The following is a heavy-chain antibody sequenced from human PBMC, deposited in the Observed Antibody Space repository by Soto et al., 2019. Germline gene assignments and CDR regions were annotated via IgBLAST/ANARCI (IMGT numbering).Heavy chain of an antibody. CDR1: RFTFSNFA. V-gene: IGHV3-23*01. Sequence: AHLSESGGGLQQPGGSLKLSCEASRFTFSNFAMSWVRQAPGKGLEWISTIGVTAGSTYYTDSVRGRFTISRDNSKNTLYLEMNSLRAEDTALYYCAKVMYTWNDVAAFASWGQGTLVAVSS. CDR2: IGVTAGST. J-gene: IGHJ4*02. D-gene: IGHD1-1*01. CDR3: AKVMYTWNDVAAFAS.